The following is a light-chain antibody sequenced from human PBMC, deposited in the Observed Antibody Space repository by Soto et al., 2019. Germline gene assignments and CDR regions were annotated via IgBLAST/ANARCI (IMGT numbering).Light chain of an antibody. V-gene: IGKV3-15*01. CDR2: GAS. CDR1: QSVSSN. Sequence: EIVMTQSQATLSVSPGERATLSCRASQSVSSNLAWYQQKPGQAPRLLIYGASTRATGIPASCSGSGSGTEITLTISSLQAEDFAVYYCQHYNNWPRTFGQGTKVEIK. J-gene: IGKJ1*01. CDR3: QHYNNWPRT.